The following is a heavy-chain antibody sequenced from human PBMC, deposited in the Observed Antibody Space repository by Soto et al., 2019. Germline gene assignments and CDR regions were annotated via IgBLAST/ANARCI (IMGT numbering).Heavy chain of an antibody. CDR3: ARLGGYCSTTSCYGYYGMDV. D-gene: IGHD2-2*01. Sequence: SETLSLTCTVSGGSVSSGSYYWSWIRQPPGKGLEWIGYIYYSGSTNYNPSLKSRVTISVDTSKNQFSLKVSSVTAADTAVYYCARLGGYCSTTSCYGYYGMDVWGQGTTVTVSS. CDR1: GGSVSSGSYY. V-gene: IGHV4-61*01. CDR2: IYYSGST. J-gene: IGHJ6*02.